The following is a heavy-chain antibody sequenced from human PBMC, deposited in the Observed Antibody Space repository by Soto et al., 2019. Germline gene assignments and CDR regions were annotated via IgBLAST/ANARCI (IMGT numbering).Heavy chain of an antibody. V-gene: IGHV4-39*02. D-gene: IGHD2-21*01. CDR3: GGLPAYCGSDCFDY. CDR2: IYYSGGT. J-gene: IGHJ4*02. Sequence: QLQLQESGPGLVKPSETLSLTCTVSGGSISTTSYYWGWIRQPPGKGLEWIGSIYYSGGTYYNPYHTSRVTTFVDTSNTHFALKLTSVTAADTAAYYCGGLPAYCGSDCFDYWGQGTLVTVSS. CDR1: GGSISTTSYY.